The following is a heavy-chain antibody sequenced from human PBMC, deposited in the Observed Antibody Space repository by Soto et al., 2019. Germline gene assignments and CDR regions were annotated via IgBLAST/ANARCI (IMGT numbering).Heavy chain of an antibody. CDR3: ARWITGSRRFNGMDV. V-gene: IGHV2-70*13. CDR1: GFSLTRPGMR. CDR2: IERDDNDK. D-gene: IGHD1-20*01. Sequence: SPTLVNPTETLTLTCILSGFSLTRPGMRVRWIRHPPGKALGRLALIERDDNDKYYSTSLKTTLTITNDTRNNQPLLTLRHTDPADTGTYNCARWITGSRRFNGMDVWGQGT. J-gene: IGHJ6*02.